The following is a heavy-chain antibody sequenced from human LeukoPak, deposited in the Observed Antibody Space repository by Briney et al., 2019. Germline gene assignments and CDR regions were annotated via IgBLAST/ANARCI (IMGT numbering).Heavy chain of an antibody. V-gene: IGHV3-7*03. CDR1: GFIFSSYW. CDR2: IKEDGSEK. Sequence: GGSLRLSYAASGFIFSSYWMSWVRQAPGKGLEWVANIKEDGSEKYYVDSVKGRFTISRDNAKNSLYLQTNSLRAEDTAVYYCARRALRYCGSTSCPAQYYGVDVWGKGTTVTVSS. J-gene: IGHJ6*04. CDR3: ARRALRYCGSTSCPAQYYGVDV. D-gene: IGHD2-2*01.